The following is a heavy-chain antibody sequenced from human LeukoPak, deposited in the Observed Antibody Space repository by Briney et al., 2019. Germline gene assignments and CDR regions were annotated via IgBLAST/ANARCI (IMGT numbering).Heavy chain of an antibody. CDR2: IKPDGSEK. CDR3: ARELSWSGRDY. Sequence: GGSLRLSCTASGFPFIEYSMNRVRQAPGKGLEWVANIKPDGSEKNYVDSVKGRFTISIDNAKNSLYLQMNSLRVEDTAVYWCARELSWSGRDYWGQGTLVTVSS. D-gene: IGHD3-3*01. CDR1: GFPFIEYS. V-gene: IGHV3-7*01. J-gene: IGHJ4*02.